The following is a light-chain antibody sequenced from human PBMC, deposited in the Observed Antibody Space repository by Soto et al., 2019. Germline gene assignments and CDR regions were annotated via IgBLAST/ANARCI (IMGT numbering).Light chain of an antibody. CDR1: SSNIGSNT. CDR2: RNN. Sequence: QSVLTQPPSASGTPGQRVTISCSGSSSNIGSNTVNWYQQLPGTAPKLLIYRNNHRPSGVPDRFSGSKSGTSASLAISGLQSEDEADYYCAAWDDSLNGRYVFGTGTKLTVL. J-gene: IGLJ1*01. V-gene: IGLV1-44*01. CDR3: AAWDDSLNGRYV.